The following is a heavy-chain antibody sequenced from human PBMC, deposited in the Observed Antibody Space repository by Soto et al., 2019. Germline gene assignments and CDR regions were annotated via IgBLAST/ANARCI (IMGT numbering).Heavy chain of an antibody. Sequence: SVKVSCKASGGTFSSYAISWVRQAPGQGLEWMGGIIPIFGTANYAQKFQGRVTMTEDTSTDTAYMELSSLRSEDTAVYYCATLSSSWTTTGNWGQGTLVTVSS. CDR1: GGTFSSYA. V-gene: IGHV1-69*06. J-gene: IGHJ1*01. D-gene: IGHD6-13*01. CDR2: IIPIFGTA. CDR3: ATLSSSWTTTGN.